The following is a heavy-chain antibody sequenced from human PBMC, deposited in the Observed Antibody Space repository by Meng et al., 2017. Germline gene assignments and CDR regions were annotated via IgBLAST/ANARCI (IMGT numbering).Heavy chain of an antibody. CDR2: ISSSGSTI. V-gene: IGHV3-48*03. J-gene: IGHJ4*02. D-gene: IGHD1-1*01. CDR1: GFTFSSYE. CDR3: ARDVSLHEPWKLGY. Sequence: GGSLRLSCAASGFTFSSYEMNWVRQAPGKGLEWVSYISSSGSTIYYADSVKGRFTISRDNAKNSLYLQMNSLRAEDTAVYYCARDVSLHEPWKLGYWGQGTLVTVSS.